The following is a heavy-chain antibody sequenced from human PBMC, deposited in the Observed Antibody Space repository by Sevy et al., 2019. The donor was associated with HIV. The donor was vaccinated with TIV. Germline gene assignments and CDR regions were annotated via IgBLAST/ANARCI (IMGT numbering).Heavy chain of an antibody. CDR3: ARDSMPTVQGIIITPYYYSMDL. CDR2: ISGDNGNT. CDR1: GYTFIRYG. Sequence: ASVKVSCKASGYTFIRYGISWVRQAPGQWLEWMGWISGDNGNTISAQNLQGRVTMSTDTSTSTAYMELRSLRSDDTAVYYCARDSMPTVQGIIITPYYYSMDLWGQGTTVTVSS. D-gene: IGHD3-10*01. V-gene: IGHV1-18*01. J-gene: IGHJ6*02.